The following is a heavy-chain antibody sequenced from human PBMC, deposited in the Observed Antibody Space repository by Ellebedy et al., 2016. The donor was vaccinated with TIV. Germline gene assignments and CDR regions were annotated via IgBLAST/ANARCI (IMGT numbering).Heavy chain of an antibody. CDR2: MASGGSTT. CDR3: ARAGSYLSEAVFY. V-gene: IGHV3-74*01. J-gene: IGHJ4*02. D-gene: IGHD3-10*01. CDR1: GFIFTNYW. Sequence: GESLKISXAASGFIFTNYWMSWVRQAPGKGLVWVSRMASGGSTTNYADSVKGRFTISRDNAKNTLYLQMDSLRAEDTAVYYCARAGSYLSEAVFYWGQGTLVTVSS.